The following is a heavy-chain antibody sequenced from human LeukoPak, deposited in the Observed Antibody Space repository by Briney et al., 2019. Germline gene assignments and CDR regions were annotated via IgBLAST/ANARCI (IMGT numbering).Heavy chain of an antibody. J-gene: IGHJ2*01. CDR3: ARHVSSDLRIVVVTSDWYFDL. V-gene: IGHV4-39*01. CDR2: IYYSGST. Sequence: PSETLSLTCSVSGGSTTSSRYYWGWIRQSPGGGLEWIGTIYYSGSTYYNPSLRSRVTISADTSKNQFSLNLSPVTAADTAVYYCARHVSSDLRIVVVTSDWYFDLWGRGTLVTVSS. CDR1: GGSTTSSRYY. D-gene: IGHD2-21*02.